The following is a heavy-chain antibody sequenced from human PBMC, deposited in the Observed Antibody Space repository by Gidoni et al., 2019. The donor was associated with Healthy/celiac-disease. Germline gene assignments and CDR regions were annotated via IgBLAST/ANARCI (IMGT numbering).Heavy chain of an antibody. CDR2: ISSSGSTI. D-gene: IGHD5-12*01. V-gene: IGHV3-11*01. J-gene: IGHJ6*03. CDR1: GFTFSDYY. CDR3: ARDKSDYDPYYYYYMDV. Sequence: QVQLVESGGGLVKPGGSLRVSCTASGFTFSDYYMSWVRQAPGKGLEWISYISSSGSTIYYADSVKGRFTFSRDNAKNSLYLQMNSLRAEDTAVYYCARDKSDYDPYYYYYMDVWGKGTTVTVSS.